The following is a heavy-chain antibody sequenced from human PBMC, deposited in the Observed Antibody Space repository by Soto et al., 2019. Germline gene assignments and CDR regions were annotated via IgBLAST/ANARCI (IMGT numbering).Heavy chain of an antibody. CDR2: INPKSGDT. Sequence: ASVKVSCKASGYTFSDYYMHWVRQAPGQGLEWMGWINPKSGDTSYAQKFQGWVTMTRDTSISTGYMELSRLRSDDTAVYYCARVKDADYRNWFDPWGQGTLVTVSS. CDR3: ARVKDADYRNWFDP. D-gene: IGHD4-17*01. CDR1: GYTFSDYY. V-gene: IGHV1-2*04. J-gene: IGHJ5*02.